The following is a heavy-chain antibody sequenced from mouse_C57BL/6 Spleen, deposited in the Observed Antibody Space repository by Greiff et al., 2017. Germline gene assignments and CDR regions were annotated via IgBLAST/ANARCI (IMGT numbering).Heavy chain of an antibody. Sequence: EVQGVESGGGLVKPGGSLKLSCAASGFTFSSYAMSWVRQTPEKRLEWVATISDGGSYTYYPDNVKGRFTISRDNAKNNLYLQMSHLKSEDTAMYYCAREGGTTAPHFDYWGQGTTLTVSS. CDR1: GFTFSSYA. D-gene: IGHD1-2*01. V-gene: IGHV5-4*01. CDR3: AREGGTTAPHFDY. J-gene: IGHJ2*01. CDR2: ISDGGSYT.